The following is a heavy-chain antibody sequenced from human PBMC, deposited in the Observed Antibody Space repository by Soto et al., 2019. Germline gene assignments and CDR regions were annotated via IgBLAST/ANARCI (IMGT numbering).Heavy chain of an antibody. D-gene: IGHD3-16*01. Sequence: PSLSDTCAISGDSVSNNTAAWNWIRQSPSRGLEWLGRTYYRSKWYNDYAVSVKSRITVNADTSKNQFYLQLNSVTPEDTAVYYCALWARVFDYWGQGTLVTGPS. V-gene: IGHV6-1*01. CDR1: GDSVSNNTAA. CDR2: TYYRSKWYN. CDR3: ALWARVFDY. J-gene: IGHJ4*02.